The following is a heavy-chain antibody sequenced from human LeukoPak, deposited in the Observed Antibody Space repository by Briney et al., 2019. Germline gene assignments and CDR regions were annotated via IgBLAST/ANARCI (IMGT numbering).Heavy chain of an antibody. J-gene: IGHJ6*03. CDR2: IYTSGST. CDR3: ARLGVVVPAAINDYYYYYYMDV. Sequence: PSETLSLTCTVSGGSISSYYWSWIRQPPGKGLEWIGYIYTSGSTNYNPSLKSRVTISVDTSKNQFSLKLSSVTAADTAVYYCARLGVVVPAAINDYYYYYYMDVWGKGTTVTASS. CDR1: GGSISSYY. D-gene: IGHD2-2*01. V-gene: IGHV4-4*09.